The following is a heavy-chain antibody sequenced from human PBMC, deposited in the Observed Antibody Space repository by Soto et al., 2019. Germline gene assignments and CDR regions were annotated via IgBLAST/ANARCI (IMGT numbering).Heavy chain of an antibody. J-gene: IGHJ5*02. CDR1: GGSISSGGYY. Sequence: LSLTCTVSGGSISSGGYYWSWIRQHPGKGLEWIGYIYYSGSTYYNPSLKSRVTISIDTSKNQFSLKLSSVTAADTAVYYCARDISNSSENDWFDPWGQGTLVTVSS. V-gene: IGHV4-31*03. D-gene: IGHD6-6*01. CDR3: ARDISNSSENDWFDP. CDR2: IYYSGST.